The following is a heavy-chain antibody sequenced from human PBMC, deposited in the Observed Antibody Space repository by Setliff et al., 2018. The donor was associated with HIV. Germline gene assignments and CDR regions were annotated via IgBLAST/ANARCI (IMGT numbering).Heavy chain of an antibody. D-gene: IGHD5-18*01. CDR2: IDYSGSA. CDR1: RGSISSGTYY. CDR3: AREGKTALVTKYFDY. J-gene: IGHJ4*01. Sequence: TLSLTCTVSRGSISSGTYYWSWIRQYPGKGLEWIGYIDYSGSAFYNPSLKSRITISRDTSKNQFSLKMNSVTAADTAVYYCAREGKTALVTKYFDYWGHGKLVTVSS. V-gene: IGHV4-31*03.